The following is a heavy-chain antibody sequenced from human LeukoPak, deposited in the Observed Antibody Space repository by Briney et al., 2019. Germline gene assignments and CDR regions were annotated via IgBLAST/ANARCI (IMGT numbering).Heavy chain of an antibody. D-gene: IGHD3-16*01. CDR1: GFTFSSYE. V-gene: IGHV3-48*03. Sequence: GGSLRLSCAASGFTFSSYEMNWVRQAPGKGLEWVSYISSSGSTIYYADSVKGRFTISSDNAKNSLYLQMNSLRAEDTAVYYCARALLISDFDYWGQGTLVTVSS. J-gene: IGHJ4*02. CDR2: ISSSGSTI. CDR3: ARALLISDFDY.